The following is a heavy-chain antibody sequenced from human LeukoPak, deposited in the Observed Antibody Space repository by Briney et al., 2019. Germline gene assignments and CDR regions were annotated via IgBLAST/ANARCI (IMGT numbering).Heavy chain of an antibody. CDR3: AKVALGYCSATSCLPPRHFDY. CDR1: GLTVTNTY. CDR2: ISGSAGST. Sequence: GGSLRLSCAASGLTVTNTYMSWVRQAPGKGLEWVSAISGSAGSTSYADSVKGRFTISRDNSKNTLYLQMNSLRAEDTAVYYCAKVALGYCSATSCLPPRHFDYWGQGTLVTVSS. J-gene: IGHJ4*02. D-gene: IGHD2-15*01. V-gene: IGHV3-23*01.